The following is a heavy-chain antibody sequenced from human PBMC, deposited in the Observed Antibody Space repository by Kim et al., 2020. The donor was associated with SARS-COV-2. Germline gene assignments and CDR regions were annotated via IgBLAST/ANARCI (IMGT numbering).Heavy chain of an antibody. V-gene: IGHV3-48*03. CDR3: AREQTRSGFDP. D-gene: IGHD2-2*01. J-gene: IGHJ5*02. CDR2: INTDDSRK. CDR1: GFIFSSYE. Sequence: GGSPRLSCEASGFIFSSYEMNWVRQAPGKGLEWISYINTDDSRKDYADSVKGRFTISRDSAKNSVYLQMDSLRVEDTAIYYCAREQTRSGFDPWGQGTLVTVSS.